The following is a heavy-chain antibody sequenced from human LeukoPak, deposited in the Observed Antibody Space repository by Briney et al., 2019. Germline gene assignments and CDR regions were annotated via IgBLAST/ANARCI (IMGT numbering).Heavy chain of an antibody. CDR3: ARAPHDGGASKLPFDY. D-gene: IGHD4-11*01. Sequence: SETLSLTCTVSGGSISSSSYYWGWIRQPPGKGLEWIGSIYYSGSTYYNPSLKSRVTISVDTSKNQFSLKLSSVTAADTAVYYCARAPHDGGASKLPFDYWGQGTLVTVSS. CDR2: IYYSGST. J-gene: IGHJ4*02. V-gene: IGHV4-39*01. CDR1: GGSISSSSYY.